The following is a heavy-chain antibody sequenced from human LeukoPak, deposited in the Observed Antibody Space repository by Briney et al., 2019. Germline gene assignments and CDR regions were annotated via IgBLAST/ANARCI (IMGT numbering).Heavy chain of an antibody. D-gene: IGHD1-7*01. V-gene: IGHV1-18*01. J-gene: IGHJ4*02. CDR3: ARGRDWNYAFDY. CDR2: ISTYNGNT. CDR1: GDTFTSYG. Sequence: ASVADSCKASGDTFTSYGITWVRQAPGQGLEWMGWISTYNGNTNYAQKLQGRVTMTTDTSTSTAYMELRSLKSDDTAVYYCARGRDWNYAFDYWGQGTLVTVSS.